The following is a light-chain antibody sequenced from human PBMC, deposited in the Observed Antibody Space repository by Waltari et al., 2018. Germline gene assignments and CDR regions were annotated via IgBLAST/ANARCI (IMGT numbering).Light chain of an antibody. Sequence: DIQMTQFPSTLSASLADGVTITCRASQTISSALAWYQQKPGKAPNLLIYLASTLHSGVPSRFSGSGSGTEFTLSISSLQPDDFATYYCQQFYSGSAFGQGTKVEIK. CDR3: QQFYSGSA. CDR1: QTISSA. CDR2: LAS. V-gene: IGKV1-5*03. J-gene: IGKJ1*01.